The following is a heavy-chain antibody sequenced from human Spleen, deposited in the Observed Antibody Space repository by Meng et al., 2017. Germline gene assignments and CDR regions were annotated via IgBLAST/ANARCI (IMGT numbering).Heavy chain of an antibody. V-gene: IGHV4-59*11. J-gene: IGHJ4*02. Sequence: QGHRQEAGPGLVKPSETLSLICTDSSGTIRSHYWSWIRQPPGKGLEWIGYIFYSGRPNYSPSLKSRVTISIDTSKNQFSLRLSSVTPADTAMYYCASGSGSGWYYFDNWGQGTLVTVSS. CDR1: SGTIRSHY. D-gene: IGHD6-19*01. CDR3: ASGSGSGWYYFDN. CDR2: IFYSGRP.